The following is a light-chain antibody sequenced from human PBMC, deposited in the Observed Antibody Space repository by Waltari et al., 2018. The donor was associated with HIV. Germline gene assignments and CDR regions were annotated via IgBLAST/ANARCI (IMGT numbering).Light chain of an antibody. CDR2: QYS. V-gene: IGLV3-1*01. J-gene: IGLJ2*01. Sequence: SYELTQPPPASVSPGQTATSSCSGDQGGEKYVCWYQQRPGQSPVLVVYQYSKRPSGIPGRFSGSNSGDTATLTISGTQAMDEADYYCHAWDSSAVVFGGGTKLTVL. CDR3: HAWDSSAVV. CDR1: QGGEKY.